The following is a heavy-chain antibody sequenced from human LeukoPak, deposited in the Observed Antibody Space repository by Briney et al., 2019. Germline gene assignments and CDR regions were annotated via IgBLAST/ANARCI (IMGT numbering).Heavy chain of an antibody. Sequence: ASVKVSCKASGYTFTSYDINWVRQAPGQGLEWMGWMNPNSGNTGYAQKFQGRVTITRNTSISTAYMELSSLRSEDTAVYYCARSWSPLDWFDPWGQGTLSPSPQ. J-gene: IGHJ5*02. CDR2: MNPNSGNT. CDR3: ARSWSPLDWFDP. V-gene: IGHV1-8*03. CDR1: GYTFTSYD.